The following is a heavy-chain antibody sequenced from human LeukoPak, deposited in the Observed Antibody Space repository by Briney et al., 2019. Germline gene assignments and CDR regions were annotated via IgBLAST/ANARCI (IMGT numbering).Heavy chain of an antibody. V-gene: IGHV3-48*03. D-gene: IGHD2-8*02. Sequence: PGGSLRLSCAASGFTFSSYEMNWVRQAPGKGLEWVSYISSSGSTMYYADSVKGRFTISRDNAKNSLYLQMNSLRAEDTAVYYCACLSTWSLWGQGTLVTVSS. CDR1: GFTFSSYE. CDR3: ACLSTWSL. J-gene: IGHJ4*02. CDR2: ISSSGSTM.